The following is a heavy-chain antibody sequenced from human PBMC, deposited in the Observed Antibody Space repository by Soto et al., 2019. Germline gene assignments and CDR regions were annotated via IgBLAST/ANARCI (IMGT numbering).Heavy chain of an antibody. V-gene: IGHV3-30*18. Sequence: QVQLVESGGGVVQPGRSLRLSCAASGFTFSSYGMHWVRQAPGKGLEWVAVISYDGSNKYYADSVKGRFTISRDNSKNTLYLQMNSLRAEDTAVYYCANDILSLVVLRYYYYGMDVWGQGTTVTVSS. J-gene: IGHJ6*02. CDR1: GFTFSSYG. CDR2: ISYDGSNK. D-gene: IGHD2-2*01. CDR3: ANDILSLVVLRYYYYGMDV.